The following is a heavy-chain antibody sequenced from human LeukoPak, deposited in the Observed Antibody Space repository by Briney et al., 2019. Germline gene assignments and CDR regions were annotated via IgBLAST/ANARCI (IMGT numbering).Heavy chain of an antibody. CDR2: IYYSGST. CDR1: GGSISSYY. D-gene: IGHD5-24*01. Sequence: SETLSHTCTVSGGSISSYYWSWIRQPPGKGLEWIGYIYYSGSTNYNPSLKSRVTISVDTSKDQFSLKLSSVTAADTAVYYCASGGMARGYWGQGTLVTVSS. J-gene: IGHJ4*02. V-gene: IGHV4-59*01. CDR3: ASGGMARGY.